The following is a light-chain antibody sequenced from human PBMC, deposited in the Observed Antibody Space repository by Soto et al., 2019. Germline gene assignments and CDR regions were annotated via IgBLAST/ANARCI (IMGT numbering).Light chain of an antibody. CDR3: TSHTRDTALV. CDR2: EVS. V-gene: IGLV2-14*01. Sequence: QSVLTQPASVSGSPGQSITISCTGTSSDVGTYNYVSWYQHHPGKAPKLIIYEVSNRPSGVSNRFSGSKSGSTASLTISGLQAEDEADYHCTSHTRDTALVFGTGTKGTVL. J-gene: IGLJ1*01. CDR1: SSDVGTYNY.